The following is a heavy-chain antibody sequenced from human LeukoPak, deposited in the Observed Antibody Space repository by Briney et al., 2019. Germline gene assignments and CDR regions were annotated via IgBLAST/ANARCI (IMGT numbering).Heavy chain of an antibody. D-gene: IGHD4-11*01. Sequence: GASVKVSCKASGYTFTGYYMHWVRQAPGQGLEWMGWINPNSGGTNYAQKFQGRVTMTRDTSISTAYMELSRLRSDDTAVYYCARESGSGYSSYYFDYWGQGTLVTVSS. CDR2: INPNSGGT. CDR1: GYTFTGYY. J-gene: IGHJ4*02. V-gene: IGHV1-2*02. CDR3: ARESGSGYSSYYFDY.